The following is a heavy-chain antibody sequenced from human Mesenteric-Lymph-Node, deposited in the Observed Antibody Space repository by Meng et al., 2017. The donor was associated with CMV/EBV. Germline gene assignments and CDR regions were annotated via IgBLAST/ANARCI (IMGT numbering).Heavy chain of an antibody. D-gene: IGHD2-2*01. CDR3: AKGQGYGRSTSCKIYGMDV. Sequence: GGSLRLSCAASGFTFSSYGMHWVRQAPGKGLEWVTFIRYDGSNKYYADSVKGRFTISRDNSKNTLSLQMNSLRAEDPAVYYCAKGQGYGRSTSCKIYGMDVWGQGTTVTVSS. CDR1: GFTFSSYG. J-gene: IGHJ6*02. CDR2: IRYDGSNK. V-gene: IGHV3-30*02.